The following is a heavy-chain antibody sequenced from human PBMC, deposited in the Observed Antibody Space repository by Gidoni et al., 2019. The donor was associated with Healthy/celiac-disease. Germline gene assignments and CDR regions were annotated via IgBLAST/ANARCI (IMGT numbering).Heavy chain of an antibody. CDR3: ARLSQSGRLYSSGWTPDY. CDR2: IDPSDSYT. Sequence: EVQPVQSGAEVKKPGESLRIACKGSGYSFPSYWTSWVRQMPGKGLEWMGRIDPSDSYTNCSPSYQGHVTISADKSISTAYLQWSSLKASDTAMYYCARLSQSGRLYSSGWTPDYWGQGTLVTVSS. J-gene: IGHJ4*02. CDR1: GYSFPSYW. D-gene: IGHD6-19*01. V-gene: IGHV5-10-1*03.